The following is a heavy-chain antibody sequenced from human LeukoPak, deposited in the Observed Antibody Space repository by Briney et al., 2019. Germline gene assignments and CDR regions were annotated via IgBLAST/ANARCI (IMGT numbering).Heavy chain of an antibody. D-gene: IGHD2-2*01. CDR2: IRYDGSNK. V-gene: IGHV3-30*02. Sequence: GGSLRLSCAASGFTFSSYGMHWVRQAPGKGLEWVAFIRYDGSNKYYADSVKGRFTISRDNSKNTLYLQMNSLRAEDTAVYYCARDLCSTTSCLDYWGQGTLVTVSS. CDR1: GFTFSSYG. CDR3: ARDLCSTTSCLDY. J-gene: IGHJ4*02.